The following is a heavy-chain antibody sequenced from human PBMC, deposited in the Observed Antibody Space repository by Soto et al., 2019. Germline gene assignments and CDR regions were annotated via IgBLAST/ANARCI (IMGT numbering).Heavy chain of an antibody. CDR1: GFTFSSYG. J-gene: IGHJ3*02. D-gene: IGHD3-22*01. CDR3: AKDLKASVVTAFDI. CDR2: ISYDGSNK. V-gene: IGHV3-30*18. Sequence: QVQLVESGGGVVQPGRSLRLSCAASGFTFSSYGMHWVRQAPGKGLEWVAVISYDGSNKYYADSVKGRFTISRDNSKNTLYLQMNSLRAEDTAVYYCAKDLKASVVTAFDIWGQGTMVTVSS.